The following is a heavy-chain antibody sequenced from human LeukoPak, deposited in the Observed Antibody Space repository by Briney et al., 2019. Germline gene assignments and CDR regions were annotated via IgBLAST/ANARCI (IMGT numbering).Heavy chain of an antibody. V-gene: IGHV1-8*01. CDR3: ARGPSSFTGLDIDY. CDR2: MNPNSGNT. CDR1: GYTFTSYD. D-gene: IGHD1-14*01. Sequence: ASVKVSYKASGYTFTSYDINWVRLATGQGLEWMGWMNPNSGNTGYAQKFQGRVTMTRNTSISTAYMELSSLRSEDTAVYYCARGPSSFTGLDIDYWGQGTLVTVSS. J-gene: IGHJ4*02.